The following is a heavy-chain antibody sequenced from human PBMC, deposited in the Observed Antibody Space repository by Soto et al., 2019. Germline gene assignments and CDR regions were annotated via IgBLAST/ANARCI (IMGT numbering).Heavy chain of an antibody. CDR1: GYTFTSYA. J-gene: IGHJ4*02. V-gene: IGHV1-3*01. D-gene: IGHD4-4*01. Sequence: GASVKVSCKASGYTFTSYAMHWVRQAPGQRLEWMGWINAGNGNTKYSQKFQGRVTITRDTSASTAYMELSRLRSEDTAVYYCASRGYKMTTVTTYYFDYWGQGTLVTVSS. CDR3: ASRGYKMTTVTTYYFDY. CDR2: INAGNGNT.